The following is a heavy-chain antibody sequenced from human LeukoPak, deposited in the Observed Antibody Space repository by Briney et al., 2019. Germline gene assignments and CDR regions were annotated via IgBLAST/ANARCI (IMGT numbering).Heavy chain of an antibody. D-gene: IGHD3-10*01. CDR2: INPNNDGT. J-gene: IGHJ3*02. CDR1: GYTFTGYY. CDR3: VRGLSPGSPSAFDI. V-gene: IGHV1-2*02. Sequence: ASVKVSCKASGYTFTGYYMHWVRQAPGQGLEWMGWINPNNDGTNYAQKFQGRVTMTRDTSISTAYMELSRLRSDDTAVYYCVRGLSPGSPSAFDIWGQGTMVTVSS.